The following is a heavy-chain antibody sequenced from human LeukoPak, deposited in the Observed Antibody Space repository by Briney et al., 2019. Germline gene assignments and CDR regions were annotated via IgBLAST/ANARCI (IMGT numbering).Heavy chain of an antibody. CDR3: ARDLHGVYYDFWSGYDY. D-gene: IGHD3-3*01. CDR1: GGTFSSYA. V-gene: IGHV1-69*04. Sequence: ASVKVSCTASGGTFSSYAISWVRQAPGQGLEWMGRIIPILGIANYAQKFQGRVTITADKSTSTAYMELSSLRSEDTAVYYCARDLHGVYYDFWSGYDYWGQGTLATVSS. CDR2: IIPILGIA. J-gene: IGHJ4*02.